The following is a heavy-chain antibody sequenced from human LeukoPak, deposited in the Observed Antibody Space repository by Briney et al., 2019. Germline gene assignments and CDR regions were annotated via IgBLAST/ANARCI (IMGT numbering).Heavy chain of an antibody. CDR2: IKEDGSEE. CDR3: ARVRHSYGRAFDY. Sequence: PGGSLRLSCAASGFTFSSYWMSWVRQALGKGLEWVANIKEDGSEEFYVDSVKGRLTISRDNAKNSLYLQMNSLRAEDTAVYYCARVRHSYGRAFDYWGQGTLVTVSS. J-gene: IGHJ4*02. V-gene: IGHV3-7*03. D-gene: IGHD5-18*01. CDR1: GFTFSSYW.